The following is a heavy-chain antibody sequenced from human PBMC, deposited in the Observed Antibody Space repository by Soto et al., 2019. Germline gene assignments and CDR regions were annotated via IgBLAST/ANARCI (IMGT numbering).Heavy chain of an antibody. CDR3: AKEGIAVAVGAFDI. Sequence: EVQLLESGGGLVQPGGSLRLSCEASGFTFSTYALSWVRQAPGKGLEWVSAISDSGGSTYYADSVKGRFTISRDNSKNTLYLQMNSLRAEDTALYYCAKEGIAVAVGAFDIWGQGTMLTVSS. J-gene: IGHJ3*02. D-gene: IGHD6-19*01. CDR1: GFTFSTYA. V-gene: IGHV3-23*01. CDR2: ISDSGGST.